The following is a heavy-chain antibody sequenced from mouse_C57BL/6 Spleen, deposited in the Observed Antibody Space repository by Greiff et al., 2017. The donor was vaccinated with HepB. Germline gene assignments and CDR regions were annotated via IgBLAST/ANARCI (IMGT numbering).Heavy chain of an antibody. CDR2: FYPGSGSI. CDR3: ARHVIYYDYEYYAMDY. J-gene: IGHJ4*01. V-gene: IGHV1-62-2*01. D-gene: IGHD2-4*01. CDR1: GYTFTEYT. Sequence: QVHVKQSGAELVKPGASVKLSCKASGYTFTEYTIHWVKQRSGQGLEWIGWFYPGSGSIKYNEKFKDKATLTADKSSSTVYMELSRLTSEDSAVYFCARHVIYYDYEYYAMDYWGQGTSVTVSS.